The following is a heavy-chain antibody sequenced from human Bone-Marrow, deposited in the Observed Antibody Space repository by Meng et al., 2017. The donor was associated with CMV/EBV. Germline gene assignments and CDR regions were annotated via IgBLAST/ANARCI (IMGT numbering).Heavy chain of an antibody. CDR2: ISAYNGNT. CDR3: ARDPFSDSYSSSWEFSQFDY. V-gene: IGHV1-18*01. CDR1: GYTFTSYG. Sequence: ASVKVSCKASGYTFTSYGISWVRQAPGQGLEWMGWISAYNGNTNYAQKLQGRVTMTTDTSTSTAYMELRSLRSDDTAVYYGARDPFSDSYSSSWEFSQFDYWGQGTLVTVSS. D-gene: IGHD6-13*01. J-gene: IGHJ4*02.